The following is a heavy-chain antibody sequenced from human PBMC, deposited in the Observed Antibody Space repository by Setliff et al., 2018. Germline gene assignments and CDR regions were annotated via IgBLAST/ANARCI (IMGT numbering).Heavy chain of an antibody. D-gene: IGHD5-18*01. CDR2: IRGRTDNYAT. CDR1: GFTFSGSA. CDR3: TFARDGYDVFDI. J-gene: IGHJ3*02. Sequence: GSLRLSCAASGFTFSGSAMYWVRQASGKGLEWIGRIRGRTDNYATAYAASVRGRFTISRDDSKNTAYLQMNSLKTEDTAVYYCTFARDGYDVFDIWGQGTMVTVSS. V-gene: IGHV3-73*01.